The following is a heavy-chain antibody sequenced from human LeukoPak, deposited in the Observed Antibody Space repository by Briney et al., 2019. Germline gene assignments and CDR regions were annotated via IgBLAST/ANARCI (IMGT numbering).Heavy chain of an antibody. V-gene: IGHV3-48*03. Sequence: GGSLRLSCAASGFTFSSYEMNWVRQAPGKGLEWVSYISSSGSTIYYADSVKGRFTISRDNAKNSLYLQMNSLRAEDTAVYYCAKHKDAYYDSSGCFDYWGQGTLVTVSS. J-gene: IGHJ4*02. D-gene: IGHD3-22*01. CDR3: AKHKDAYYDSSGCFDY. CDR1: GFTFSSYE. CDR2: ISSSGSTI.